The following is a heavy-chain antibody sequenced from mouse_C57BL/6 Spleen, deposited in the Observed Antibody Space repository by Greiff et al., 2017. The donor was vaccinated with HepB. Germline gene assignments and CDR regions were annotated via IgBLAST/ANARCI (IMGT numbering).Heavy chain of an antibody. D-gene: IGHD1-1*01. CDR1: GYTFTSYW. CDR3: ARGDYYKKDYFDY. J-gene: IGHJ2*01. Sequence: QVQLQQPGAELVRPGTSVKLSCKASGYTFTSYWMHWVKQRPGQGLEWIGVIDPSDSYTNYNQKFKGKATLTVDTSSSTAYMQLSSLTSEDSAVYYCARGDYYKKDYFDYWGQGTTLPVSS. CDR2: IDPSDSYT. V-gene: IGHV1-59*01.